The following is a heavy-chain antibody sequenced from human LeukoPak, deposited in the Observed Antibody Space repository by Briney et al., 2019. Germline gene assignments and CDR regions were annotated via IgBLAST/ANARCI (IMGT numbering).Heavy chain of an antibody. CDR2: ISGSGGST. J-gene: IGHJ4*02. CDR1: GFTFSSYA. CDR3: AKDAKERRYCSSTSCYGGPFDY. Sequence: TGGSLRLSCAASGFTFSSYAMSWVRQAPGKGLEWVSAISGSGGSTYYADSVKGRFTISRDNSKNTLYLQMNSLRAEDTAVYYCAKDAKERRYCSSTSCYGGPFDYWGQGTLVTVSS. D-gene: IGHD2-2*01. V-gene: IGHV3-23*01.